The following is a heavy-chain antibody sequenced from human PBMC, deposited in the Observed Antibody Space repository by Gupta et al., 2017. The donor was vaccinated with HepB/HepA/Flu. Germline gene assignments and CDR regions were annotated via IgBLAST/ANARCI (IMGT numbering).Heavy chain of an antibody. CDR1: GYTFTHYA. V-gene: IGHV1-3*01. Sequence: QVHLVQSGAEVKKPGASVMVSCKTSGYTFTHYAIHWVRQAPGQRLEWMGWINAGHGHTKISQKFQGRVTITKDTSASTAYMELSSLTLEDTAVYYCARGPYSGNYYGYFDYWGQGTLVTVSS. J-gene: IGHJ4*02. CDR2: INAGHGHT. D-gene: IGHD1-26*01. CDR3: ARGPYSGNYYGYFDY.